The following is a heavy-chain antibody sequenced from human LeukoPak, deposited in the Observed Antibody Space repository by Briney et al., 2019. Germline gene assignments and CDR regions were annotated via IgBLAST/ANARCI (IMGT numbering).Heavy chain of an antibody. D-gene: IGHD5-12*01. CDR1: GYTFTSHY. Sequence: GASVKVSCKAAGYTFTSHYMHWVRQAPGQGLEWMGWIYPKSGGTNYAQKFQTRVTMTRDTSITTAFMELNILKSGDTAVYYCVRDGYSGGAFDIWGQGTMVTVSS. V-gene: IGHV1-2*02. CDR2: IYPKSGGT. CDR3: VRDGYSGGAFDI. J-gene: IGHJ3*02.